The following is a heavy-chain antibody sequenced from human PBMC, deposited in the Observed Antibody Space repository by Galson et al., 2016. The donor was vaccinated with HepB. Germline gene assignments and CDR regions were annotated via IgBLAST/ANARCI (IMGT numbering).Heavy chain of an antibody. CDR3: VKVGHYWGDFDY. CDR1: GFTLTTYG. J-gene: IGHJ4*02. D-gene: IGHD7-27*01. CDR2: ISYDGSKT. V-gene: IGHV3-30*18. Sequence: SLRLSCAASGFTLTTYGMHWVRQAPGKGLEWVAVISYDGSKTYYADFVKGRFTISRDTSKKTLYLQMNSLRPEDTAIYYCVKVGHYWGDFDYWGQGTLVTVSS.